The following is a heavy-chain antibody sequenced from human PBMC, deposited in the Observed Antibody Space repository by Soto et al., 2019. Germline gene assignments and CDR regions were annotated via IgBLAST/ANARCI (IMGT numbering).Heavy chain of an antibody. V-gene: IGHV3-7*03. CDR3: VKDGGYCSSSTCYSPRNHYFDS. CDR1: GFTFSDYW. CDR2: IKFDGSEK. Sequence: EVQLVESGGGMVQPGGSLRVSCEASGFTFSDYWMSWVRQAPGKGPEWVANIKFDGSEKQYVDSVRGRFTISRDNSRNSLFLQMNSLRAGDTAVYYCVKDGGYCSSSTCYSPRNHYFDSWGQGTLVTVSS. D-gene: IGHD2-2*01. J-gene: IGHJ4*02.